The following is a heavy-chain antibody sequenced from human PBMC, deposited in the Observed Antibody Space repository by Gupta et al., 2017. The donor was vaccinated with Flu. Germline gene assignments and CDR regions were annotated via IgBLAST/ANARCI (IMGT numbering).Heavy chain of an antibody. CDR3: ARDFHPTVTPGWYFDL. V-gene: IGHV3-48*01. D-gene: IGHD4-17*01. CDR2: ISSSSSTI. J-gene: IGHJ2*01. Sequence: EVQLVESGGGLVQPGGSLRLSCAASGFTFSSYSMNWVRQAPGKGLEWVSYISSSSSTIYYADSVKGRFTISRDNAKNSLYLQMNSLRAEDTAVYYCARDFHPTVTPGWYFDLWGRGTLVTVSS. CDR1: GFTFSSYS.